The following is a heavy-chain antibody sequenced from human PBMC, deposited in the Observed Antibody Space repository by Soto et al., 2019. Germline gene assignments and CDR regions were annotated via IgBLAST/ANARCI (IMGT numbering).Heavy chain of an antibody. CDR2: ISGGGGST. CDR3: AKESPGYSSSPIDY. V-gene: IGHV3-23*01. D-gene: IGHD6-6*01. J-gene: IGHJ4*02. Sequence: EVQLLESGGGLVQPGGSLRLSCAASGLIFANYAMSWVRQAPGKGLEWVSHISGGGGSTYYADSVKGRFTISRDNSKNTLYLQMNSPKAEDTAVYYCAKESPGYSSSPIDYWGQGTLVTVSS. CDR1: GLIFANYA.